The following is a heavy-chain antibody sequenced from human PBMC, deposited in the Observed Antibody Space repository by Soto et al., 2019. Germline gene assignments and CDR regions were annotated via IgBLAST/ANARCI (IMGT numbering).Heavy chain of an antibody. J-gene: IGHJ4*02. CDR2: IYSGGST. CDR3: ARERVVAATD. Sequence: EVQLVESGGGLVQPGGSLRLSCVASGFTDSSNYMSWVRQAPGKGLEWVSVIYSGGSTYYADSVKGRFTISRDNSKNTLYLQMNSLRAEDTAVYYCARERVVAATDWGQGTLVTVSS. V-gene: IGHV3-66*01. D-gene: IGHD2-15*01. CDR1: GFTDSSNY.